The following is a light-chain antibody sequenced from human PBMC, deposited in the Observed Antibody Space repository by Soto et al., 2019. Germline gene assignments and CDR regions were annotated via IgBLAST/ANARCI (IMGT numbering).Light chain of an antibody. Sequence: EIVLTQSPGTLSLSPGERATLSCRASQSVSSSYLAWYQQKPGQAPRLLIYGASGRATGIPDRFSGSVSGTAFTLTISRLEPEDFAVYYCQQYGSSPPVTLGQGTRLEIK. CDR3: QQYGSSPPVT. V-gene: IGKV3-20*01. CDR2: GAS. CDR1: QSVSSSY. J-gene: IGKJ5*01.